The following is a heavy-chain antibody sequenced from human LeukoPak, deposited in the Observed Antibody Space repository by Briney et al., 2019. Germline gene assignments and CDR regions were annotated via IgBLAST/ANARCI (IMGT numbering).Heavy chain of an antibody. J-gene: IGHJ4*02. CDR2: ISGGGDVT. Sequence: GGSLRLSCAASGFTFSSSAMRWVRQAPGKGLEWVSAISGGGDVTYYADSVKGRSTTSRDNSKNTLYLQMNSLRAEDTAIYYCTKAGPPSGKYFADYWGQGTLVTVSS. CDR3: TKAGPPSGKYFADY. V-gene: IGHV3-23*01. D-gene: IGHD6-19*01. CDR1: GFTFSSSA.